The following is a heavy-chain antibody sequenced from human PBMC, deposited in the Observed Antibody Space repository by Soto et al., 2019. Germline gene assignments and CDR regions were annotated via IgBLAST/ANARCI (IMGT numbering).Heavy chain of an antibody. J-gene: IGHJ6*02. CDR3: ARDIYSYALPGDYGMDV. CDR2: ISSSSSYI. Sequence: EVQLVESGGGLVKPGGSLRLSCAASGFTFSSYSMNWVRQAPGKGLEWVSSISSSSSYIYYADSVKGRFTISRDNAKNSLYLQMNSLRAEDTAVYYCARDIYSYALPGDYGMDVWGQGTTVTVSS. V-gene: IGHV3-21*01. D-gene: IGHD5-18*01. CDR1: GFTFSSYS.